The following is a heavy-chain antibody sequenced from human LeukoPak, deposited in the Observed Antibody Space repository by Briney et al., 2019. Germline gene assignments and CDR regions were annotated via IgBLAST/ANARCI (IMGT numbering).Heavy chain of an antibody. CDR1: GFTVSSNY. Sequence: GGSLRLSCAASGFTVSSNYMSWVRQAPGKGLEWVSAISSTGGTTYYAESVKGHFTISRDNSKNTVYLQMNSLSAEDTAVYYCAKNGDRGAYCSGGTCYPYYYYYMDVWGKGTTVTISS. J-gene: IGHJ6*03. V-gene: IGHV3-23*01. CDR2: ISSTGGTT. D-gene: IGHD2-15*01. CDR3: AKNGDRGAYCSGGTCYPYYYYYMDV.